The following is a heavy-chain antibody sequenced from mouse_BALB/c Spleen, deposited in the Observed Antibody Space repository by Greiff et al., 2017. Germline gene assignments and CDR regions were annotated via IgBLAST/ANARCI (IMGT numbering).Heavy chain of an antibody. D-gene: IGHD1-1*01. V-gene: IGHV5-6-5*01. CDR3: ARGATVVYWYFDV. J-gene: IGHJ1*01. CDR2: ISSGGST. Sequence: EVKLVESGGGLVKPGGSLKLSCAASGFTFSSYAMSWVRQTPEKRLEWVASISSGGSTYYPDSVKGRFTISRDNARNILYLQMSSLRSEDTAMYYCARGATVVYWYFDVWGAGTTVTVSS. CDR1: GFTFSSYA.